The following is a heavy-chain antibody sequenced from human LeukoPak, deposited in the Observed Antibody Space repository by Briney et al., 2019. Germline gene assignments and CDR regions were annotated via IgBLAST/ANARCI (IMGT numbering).Heavy chain of an antibody. CDR2: IYSSGST. D-gene: IGHD6-19*01. CDR3: ATVSVAGPDGDF. V-gene: IGHV4-39*07. CDR1: GGSISSYY. Sequence: PSETLSLTRTVSGGSISSYYWGWIRQPPGKGLEWIGSIYSSGSTYYNPSLKGRVTISIDTSKNQFSLRLTSVTAADTAMFYCATVSVAGPDGDFWGQGTLVTVSS. J-gene: IGHJ4*02.